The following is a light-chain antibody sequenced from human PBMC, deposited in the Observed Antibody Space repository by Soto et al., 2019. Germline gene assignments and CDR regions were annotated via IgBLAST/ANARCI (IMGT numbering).Light chain of an antibody. CDR3: QKRRNWPIT. CDR2: EAS. CDR1: QSVGSL. V-gene: IGKV3-11*01. J-gene: IGKJ5*01. Sequence: EIVLTQSPATLSLSPGGGATLSCRASQSVGSLLAWYKQKPAQAPRLVIYEASNRATGTPARFSGSGSGTXXXXXXXXLXPEDFAVYYCQKRRNWPITFGQGTRLEIK.